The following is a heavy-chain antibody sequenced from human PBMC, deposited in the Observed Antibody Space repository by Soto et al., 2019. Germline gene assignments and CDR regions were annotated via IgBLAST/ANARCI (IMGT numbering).Heavy chain of an antibody. CDR3: ARGGYYYGSGISGP. V-gene: IGHV4-34*01. D-gene: IGHD3-10*01. Sequence: PSETLSLTCAVYGGSFSGYYWSWIRQPPGKGLEWIGEINHSGSTNYNPSLKSRVTISVDTSKDQFSLKLSSVTAADTAVYYCARGGYYYGSGISGPWGQGTLVTVSS. CDR2: INHSGST. J-gene: IGHJ5*02. CDR1: GGSFSGYY.